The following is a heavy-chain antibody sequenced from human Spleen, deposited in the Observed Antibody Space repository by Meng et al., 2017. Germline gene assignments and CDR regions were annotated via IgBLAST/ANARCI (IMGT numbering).Heavy chain of an antibody. CDR2: INPNSGGT. Sequence: ASVKVSCKPSGYNFPDYYIHWVRRAPGQGLEWMGRINPNSGGTNYAQKFQGRVTMTRDTSISTAYMELSRLRSDDTAVYYCARELAPVVTPPQPALEVGYWGQGTLVTVSS. V-gene: IGHV1-2*06. CDR3: ARELAPVVTPPQPALEVGY. J-gene: IGHJ4*02. D-gene: IGHD4-23*01. CDR1: GYNFPDYY.